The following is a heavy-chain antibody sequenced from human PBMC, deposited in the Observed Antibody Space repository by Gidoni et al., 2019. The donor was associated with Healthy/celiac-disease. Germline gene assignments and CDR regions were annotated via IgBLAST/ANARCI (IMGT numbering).Heavy chain of an antibody. D-gene: IGHD2-15*01. CDR2: IIPIFGTA. J-gene: IGHJ6*02. CDR1: GGTFSSYA. CDR3: ARGSVVVVVAATPLPYYYYGMDV. Sequence: QVQLVQSGAEVKKPGSSVKVSCKASGGTFSSYAISWVRQAPGQGLEWMGGIIPIFGTANYAQKFQGRVTITADKSTSTAYMELSSLRSEDTAVYYCARGSVVVVVAATPLPYYYYGMDVWGQGTTVTVSS. V-gene: IGHV1-69*06.